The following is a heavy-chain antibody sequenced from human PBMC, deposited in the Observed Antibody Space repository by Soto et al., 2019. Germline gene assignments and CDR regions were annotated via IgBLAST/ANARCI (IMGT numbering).Heavy chain of an antibody. Sequence: SETLSLTCTVSGGSISSYYWSWIRQPPGKGLEWIGYIYYSGSTNYNPSLKSRVTISVDTSKNQFSLKLSSVTAADTAVYYCARSEAKGXVWGSYRYTQHAYGMDVWGQGTTVTVSS. CDR1: GGSISSYY. D-gene: IGHD3-16*02. CDR2: IYYSGST. CDR3: ARSEAKGXVWGSYRYTQHAYGMDV. J-gene: IGHJ6*02. V-gene: IGHV4-59*01.